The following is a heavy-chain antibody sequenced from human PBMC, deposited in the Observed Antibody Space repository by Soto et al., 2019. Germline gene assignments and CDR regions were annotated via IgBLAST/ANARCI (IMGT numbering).Heavy chain of an antibody. V-gene: IGHV3-30-3*01. CDR1: GFTFSSYA. J-gene: IGHJ6*02. D-gene: IGHD2-15*01. Sequence: GGSLRLSCAASGFTFSSYAMHWVRQAPGKGLEWVAVISYDGSNKYYADSVKGRFTISRDNSKNTLYLQMNSLRAEDTAVYYCARDHGCSGGSCYSYYYYGTDVWGQGTTVTVSS. CDR2: ISYDGSNK. CDR3: ARDHGCSGGSCYSYYYYGTDV.